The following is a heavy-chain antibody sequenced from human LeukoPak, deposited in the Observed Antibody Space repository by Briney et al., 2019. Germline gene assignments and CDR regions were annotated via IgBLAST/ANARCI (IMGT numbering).Heavy chain of an antibody. CDR1: GFSFTSYW. J-gene: IGHJ4*02. CDR2: INPGGSGR. D-gene: IGHD2-8*01. Sequence: PGGSLRLPCAASGFSFTSYWMTWVRQAPGKGLEWVANINPGGSGRNYVDSVKGRFTISRDNAKNSLYLQMNSLRAEDTAVYYCARDGEGCSKGVCSLFRYWGQGSLVTVSS. V-gene: IGHV3-7*01. CDR3: ARDGEGCSKGVCSLFRY.